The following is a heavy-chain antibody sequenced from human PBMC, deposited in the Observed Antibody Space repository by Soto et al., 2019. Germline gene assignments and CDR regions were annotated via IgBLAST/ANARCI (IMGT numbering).Heavy chain of an antibody. Sequence: GESLKISCAASGFTFSSYSMNWVRQAPGKGLEWVSYISSSSSTIYYADSVKGRFTISRDNAKNSLYLQMNSLRDEDTAVYYCARDFLTGYYYGYYYGMDVWGQGTTVTVSS. CDR1: GFTFSSYS. V-gene: IGHV3-48*02. CDR3: ARDFLTGYYYGYYYGMDV. J-gene: IGHJ6*02. CDR2: ISSSSSTI. D-gene: IGHD3-9*01.